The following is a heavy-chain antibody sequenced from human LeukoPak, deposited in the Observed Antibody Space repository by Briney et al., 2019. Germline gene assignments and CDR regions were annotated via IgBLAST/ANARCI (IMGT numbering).Heavy chain of an antibody. Sequence: SETLSLTCAVYGGSFSGYYWSWIRQPPGKGLEWIGEINHSGSTNYNPSLKSRVTISVDTSNNQFSLKLSPVTAADTAVYYCARGQYNWNYGYYYYYMDVWGKGTTVTVSS. CDR2: INHSGST. V-gene: IGHV4-34*01. CDR1: GGSFSGYY. CDR3: ARGQYNWNYGYYYYYMDV. D-gene: IGHD1-7*01. J-gene: IGHJ6*03.